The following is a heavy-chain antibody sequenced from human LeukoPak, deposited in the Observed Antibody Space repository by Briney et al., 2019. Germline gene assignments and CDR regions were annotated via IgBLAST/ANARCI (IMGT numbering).Heavy chain of an antibody. D-gene: IGHD1-26*01. CDR1: GFTFSSYA. V-gene: IGHV3-23*01. CDR3: AKWPEGATPKFHH. J-gene: IGHJ4*02. CDR2: ISASGHAT. Sequence: QPGGSLRLSCAASGFTFSSYAMSWVRQAPGKGLEGPGKGLEWVSTISASGHATYYPDSVRGRFTNSRDNSKSTLHLQMDSLRAEDSALYYCAKWPEGATPKFHHWGQGTLVTVSS.